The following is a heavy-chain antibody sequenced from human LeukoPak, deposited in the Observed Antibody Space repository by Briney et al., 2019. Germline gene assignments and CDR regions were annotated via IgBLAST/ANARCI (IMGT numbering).Heavy chain of an antibody. V-gene: IGHV4-34*01. D-gene: IGHD3-10*01. J-gene: IGHJ4*02. Sequence: PSETLSLTCAVYGGSFSGYYWSWIRQPPGKGLEWIGEINHSGSTNYNPSLKSRVTISVDTSKNQFSLKLSSVTAADTAVYYCARHCVYGSGSEYWGQGTLVTVSS. CDR2: INHSGST. CDR1: GGSFSGYY. CDR3: ARHCVYGSGSEY.